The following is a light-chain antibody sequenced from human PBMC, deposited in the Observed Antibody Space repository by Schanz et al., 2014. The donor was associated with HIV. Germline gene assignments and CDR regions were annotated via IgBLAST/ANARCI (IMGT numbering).Light chain of an antibody. CDR1: TSDIGAYNY. CDR3: SSFAGRRNLL. Sequence: QSALTQPPSASGSPGHSVTISCTGTTSDIGAYNYVSWYQLHPGRAPKLIIFEVNRRPSGVPNRFSGSKSGNTASLTVSGLLAEDEADYYCSSFAGRRNLLFGGGTKVTVL. V-gene: IGLV2-8*01. J-gene: IGLJ3*02. CDR2: EVN.